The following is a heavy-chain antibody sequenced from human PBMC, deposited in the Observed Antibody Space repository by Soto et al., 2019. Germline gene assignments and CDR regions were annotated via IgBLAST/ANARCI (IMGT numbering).Heavy chain of an antibody. V-gene: IGHV3-7*04. CDR2: INQDGSEK. Sequence: PGGSLSLSCTASGFIFSSHGMSWVRQIPGEGLEWVANINQDGSEKYYVDSVKGRFTVSRDNAKNSLYLQMNSLRAEDTAVYYCARDHPTPGLYFGYWGQGALVTVSS. CDR3: ARDHPTPGLYFGY. D-gene: IGHD2-8*02. CDR1: GFIFSSHG. J-gene: IGHJ4*02.